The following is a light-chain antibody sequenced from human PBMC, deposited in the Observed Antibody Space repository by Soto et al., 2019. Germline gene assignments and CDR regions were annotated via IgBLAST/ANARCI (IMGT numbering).Light chain of an antibody. Sequence: EIVMTQSPGTVSVFPGETVTLSCRASQSVSGYLDWFHQKPGQAPRLVLLRIFTRAIGVPARFSGSGSETEFTLTISGLQSEDSGVYYCLQHYSWPWTFGQGTNVEIK. CDR1: QSVSGY. V-gene: IGKV3-15*01. CDR3: LQHYSWPWT. J-gene: IGKJ1*01. CDR2: RIF.